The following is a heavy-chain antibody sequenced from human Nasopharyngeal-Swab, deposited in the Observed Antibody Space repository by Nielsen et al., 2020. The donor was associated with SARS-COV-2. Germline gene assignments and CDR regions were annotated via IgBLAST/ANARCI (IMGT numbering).Heavy chain of an antibody. V-gene: IGHV4-39*07. CDR3: ASGAEDYDSSGYYPYFYY. D-gene: IGHD3-22*01. Sequence: WIRQPPGKGLEWIGSIYDSGRTYYNPSLKSRVTISVDTSKNQFSLNLSSVTAADTAVYYCASGAEDYDSSGYYPYFYYWGQGTLVTVSS. J-gene: IGHJ4*02. CDR2: IYDSGRT.